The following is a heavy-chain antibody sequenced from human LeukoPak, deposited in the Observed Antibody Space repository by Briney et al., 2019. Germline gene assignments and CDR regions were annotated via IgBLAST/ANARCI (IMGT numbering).Heavy chain of an antibody. J-gene: IGHJ4*02. CDR1: GFTFSSYG. V-gene: IGHV3-33*06. D-gene: IGHD6-13*01. CDR3: AKDFLAGSWYYFDY. Sequence: GGSLRLSCAASGFTFSSYGMHWVRQAPGKGLEWVAVIWYDGSNKYYADSVKGRFTISRDNSKNTLYLQMNSLGAEDTAVYYCAKDFLAGSWYYFDYWGQGTLVTVSS. CDR2: IWYDGSNK.